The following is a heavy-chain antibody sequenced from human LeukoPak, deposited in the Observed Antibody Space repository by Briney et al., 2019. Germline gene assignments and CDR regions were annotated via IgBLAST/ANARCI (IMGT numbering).Heavy chain of an antibody. D-gene: IGHD3-9*01. CDR3: ARSSLQLRYFDWLVNWFDP. J-gene: IGHJ5*02. Sequence: VASVKVSCKASGGTFSSYAISWVRQAPGQGLEWMGGIIPIFGTANYAQRFQGRVTITTDESTSTAYMELSSLRSEDTAVYYCARSSLQLRYFDWLVNWFDPWGQGTLVTVFS. CDR1: GGTFSSYA. V-gene: IGHV1-69*05. CDR2: IIPIFGTA.